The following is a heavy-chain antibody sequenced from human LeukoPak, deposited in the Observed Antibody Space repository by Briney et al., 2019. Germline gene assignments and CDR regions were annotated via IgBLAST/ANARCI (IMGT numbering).Heavy chain of an antibody. Sequence: ASVKVSCKASGYTFTSYDIIWVRQASGQGLEWMGWMNPNSGHTGYAQKFQGRVTMTRTTSISTAYMELTSLTSEDSAVYYSARSIWGGRKRNDYWGQGTLVTVSS. CDR3: ARSIWGGRKRNDY. J-gene: IGHJ4*02. V-gene: IGHV1-8*01. CDR2: MNPNSGHT. D-gene: IGHD3-16*01. CDR1: GYTFTSYD.